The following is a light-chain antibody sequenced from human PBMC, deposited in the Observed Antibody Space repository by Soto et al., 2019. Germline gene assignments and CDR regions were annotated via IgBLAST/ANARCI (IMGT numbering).Light chain of an antibody. Sequence: DIVMTQSPLSLPVTPGEPASISCRSSQSLLHSNGYNYLDWHLQKPGQSPQLLIYLGSNRASGVPDRFSGSGTGTEFTLTISSLEPEDSAVYYCQQRHMWPITFGQGTRLEI. CDR2: LGS. CDR3: QQRHMWPIT. V-gene: IGKV2-28*01. CDR1: QSLLHSNGYNY. J-gene: IGKJ5*01.